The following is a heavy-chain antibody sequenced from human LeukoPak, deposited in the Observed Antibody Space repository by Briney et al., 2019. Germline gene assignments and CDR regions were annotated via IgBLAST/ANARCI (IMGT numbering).Heavy chain of an antibody. CDR1: GFTFSSYE. V-gene: IGHV3-48*03. CDR3: ARGTRHGWELVV. D-gene: IGHD1-26*01. Sequence: GGSLRLSCAASGFTFSSYEMNWVRQAPGKGLEWVSYISSSGSTISYADSVKGRFTISRDNAKNSLFLQMNSLRAEDTAVYYCARGTRHGWELVVWGQGTLVTVSP. CDR2: ISSSGSTI. J-gene: IGHJ4*02.